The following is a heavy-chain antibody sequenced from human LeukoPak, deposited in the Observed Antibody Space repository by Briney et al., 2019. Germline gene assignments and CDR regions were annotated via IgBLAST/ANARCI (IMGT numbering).Heavy chain of an antibody. CDR2: INHSGST. J-gene: IGHJ4*02. D-gene: IGHD3-22*01. CDR1: GGSFSGYY. V-gene: IGHV4-34*01. CDR3: ASLPGYYDSSGYYYEPYYFDY. Sequence: SETLSLTCAVYGGSFSGYYWSWIRQPPGKGLEWIGEINHSGSTNYNPSLKSRVTISVDTSKNQFSLKLSSVTAADTAVYYCASLPGYYDSSGYYYEPYYFDYWGQGTLVTVSS.